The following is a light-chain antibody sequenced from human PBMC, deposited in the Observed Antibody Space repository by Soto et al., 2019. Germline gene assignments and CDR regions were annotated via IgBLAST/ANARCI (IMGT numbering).Light chain of an antibody. CDR3: AAWDDSLSGFYL. CDR2: SNS. J-gene: IGLJ1*01. V-gene: IGLV1-47*02. Sequence: QSVLTQPPSASGTPGQRVTISCSGSSSNIGKNYVYWYQQLPGTAPELLIYSNSQRPSGVPDRFSASKSGTSASLAISGLRSEDEADYYCAAWDDSLSGFYLFGNGTKVTVL. CDR1: SSNIGKNY.